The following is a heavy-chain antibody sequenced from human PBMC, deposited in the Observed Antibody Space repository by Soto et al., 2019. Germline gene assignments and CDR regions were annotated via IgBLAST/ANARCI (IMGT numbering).Heavy chain of an antibody. CDR3: AKRGDDYNWGYYFDY. D-gene: IGHD3-16*01. J-gene: IGHJ4*02. Sequence: QVQLVQSGAEVKKPGASVKVSCKASGYTFTSYAMHWVRQAPGQRLEWMGWINAGNGNTKYSQKFQGRVTITRDTSASTAYMELSSLRSEDTAVYYCAKRGDDYNWGYYFDYWGQGTLVTVSS. CDR1: GYTFTSYA. CDR2: INAGNGNT. V-gene: IGHV1-3*01.